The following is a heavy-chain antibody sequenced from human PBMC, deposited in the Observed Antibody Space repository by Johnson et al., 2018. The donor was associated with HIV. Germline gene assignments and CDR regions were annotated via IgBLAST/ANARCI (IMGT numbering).Heavy chain of an antibody. Sequence: QVQLVESGGGLIQPGGSLRLSCAASGFKFSDFYMTWIRQVPGTGLACVAYISSSGAGIYYADSVRGRFTISRDNAKNSLFLQMNSLSAEDTAIYYCARDPPGRAFDIWGQGTMVTVSS. CDR2: ISSSGAGI. CDR1: GFKFSDFY. V-gene: IGHV3-11*04. CDR3: ARDPPGRAFDI. J-gene: IGHJ3*02.